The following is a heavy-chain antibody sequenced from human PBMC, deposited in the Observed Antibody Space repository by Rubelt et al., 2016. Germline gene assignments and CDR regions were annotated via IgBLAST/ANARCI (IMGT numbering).Heavy chain of an antibody. CDR1: GDSISSINYY. J-gene: IGHJ3*02. CDR2: VFYRGNT. V-gene: IGHV4-39*01. Sequence: QLQLQESGPGLVKPSETLSLTCTVSGDSISSINYYWGWIRQPPGQGLEWIGSVFYRGNTYYNPSHEVRVTILVDPSKTQFSLKLSYVTAADTAVYYCARHDAIDSDGVDIWGQGTMVSVSS. CDR3: ARHDAIDSDGVDI.